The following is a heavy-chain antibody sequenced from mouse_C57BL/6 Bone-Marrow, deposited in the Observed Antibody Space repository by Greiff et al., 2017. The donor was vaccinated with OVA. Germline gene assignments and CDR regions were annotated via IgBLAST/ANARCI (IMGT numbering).Heavy chain of an antibody. CDR2: ISNLAYSI. J-gene: IGHJ3*01. CDR3: ARQPGTGAY. V-gene: IGHV5-15*04. D-gene: IGHD4-1*01. CDR1: GFTFSDYG. Sequence: EVMLVESGGGLVQPGGSLKLSCAASGFTFSDYGMAWVRQAPRKGPEWVAFISNLAYSIYYADTVTGRFTISRENAKNNLYLEMSSLRSEETARYYCARQPGTGAYWGQGTLVTVSA.